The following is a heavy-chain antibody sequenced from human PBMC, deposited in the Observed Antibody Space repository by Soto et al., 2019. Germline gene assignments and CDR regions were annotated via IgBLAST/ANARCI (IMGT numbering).Heavy chain of an antibody. J-gene: IGHJ1*01. D-gene: IGHD6-19*01. CDR3: ARAMGIAVAGPYGHFQH. CDR2: ISAYNGNT. V-gene: IGHV1-18*01. CDR1: GYTFTSYG. Sequence: EASVKVSCKASGYTFTSYGISWVRQAPGQGLEWMGWISAYNGNTNYAQKLQGRVTMTTDTSTSTAYMELRSLRSDDTAVYYCARAMGIAVAGPYGHFQHWGQGTPAPVSS.